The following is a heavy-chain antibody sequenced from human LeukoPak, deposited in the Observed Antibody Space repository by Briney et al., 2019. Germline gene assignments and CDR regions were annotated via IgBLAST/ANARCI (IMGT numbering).Heavy chain of an antibody. J-gene: IGHJ5*02. Sequence: SGGSLRLSCAASGFTFSSYGMHWVRQAPGKGLEWVAFIRYDGSNKYYADSVKGRFTISRDNSKNTLYLQMNSLRAEDTAVYYLAKSGYDFGGWFDPWGQGTLVTVSS. CDR3: AKSGYDFGGWFDP. CDR2: IRYDGSNK. V-gene: IGHV3-30*02. CDR1: GFTFSSYG. D-gene: IGHD3-3*01.